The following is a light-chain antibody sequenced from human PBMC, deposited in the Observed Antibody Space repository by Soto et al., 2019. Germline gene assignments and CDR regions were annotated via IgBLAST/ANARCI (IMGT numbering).Light chain of an antibody. CDR2: GAS. Sequence: EIVLTQSPGTLSLSPGERATLSCRASQTVSSSYLAWYQQKPGQAPKLLIYGASSSATGIPDRFSGSGSGTDFTLIITRLEPEDFAVYYCQQFSSSGLTFGGGTKVEIK. CDR1: QTVSSSY. J-gene: IGKJ4*01. V-gene: IGKV3-20*01. CDR3: QQFSSSGLT.